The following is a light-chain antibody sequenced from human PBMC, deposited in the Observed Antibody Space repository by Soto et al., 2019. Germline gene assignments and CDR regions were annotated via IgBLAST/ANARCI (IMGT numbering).Light chain of an antibody. CDR1: QSVSSSN. Sequence: PGERATLSCRASQSVSSSNFAWYQQKPAQAPRLLIYGASRRAPGIPERFSGSGSGTDFTLTINRLEPEDSAVYYCQQYASAPFSLGPGTKVDIK. CDR3: QQYASAPFS. CDR2: GAS. J-gene: IGKJ3*01. V-gene: IGKV3-20*01.